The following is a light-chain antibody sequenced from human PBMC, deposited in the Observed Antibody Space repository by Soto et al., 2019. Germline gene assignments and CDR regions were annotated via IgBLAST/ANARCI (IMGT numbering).Light chain of an antibody. J-gene: IGLJ2*01. CDR1: SSNIVAGYD. CDR3: QSYDSSLSDSV. V-gene: IGLV1-40*01. Sequence: QSVLTQPPSVSGAPGQRVTISCTGSSSNIVAGYDVHWYQQLPGTAPKLLVSGNTNRTSGVTDRFSGFKSGTSASLAITGLQAEDEADYYCQSYDSSLSDSVFGGGTKLTVL. CDR2: GNT.